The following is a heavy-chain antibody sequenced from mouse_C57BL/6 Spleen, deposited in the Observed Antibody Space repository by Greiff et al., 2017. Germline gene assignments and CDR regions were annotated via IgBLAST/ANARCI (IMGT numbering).Heavy chain of an antibody. V-gene: IGHV5-17*01. CDR3: ASNGDVVAY. CDR2: ISSGSSTI. D-gene: IGHD4-1*01. CDR1: GFTFSDYG. Sequence: EVKLMESGGGLVKPGGSLKLSCAASGFTFSDYGMHWVRQAPEKGLEWVAYISSGSSTIYYAGTVKGRFTISRDNAKNTLFLQMTSLRSEDTAMYYCASNGDVVAYWGQGTLVTVSA. J-gene: IGHJ3*01.